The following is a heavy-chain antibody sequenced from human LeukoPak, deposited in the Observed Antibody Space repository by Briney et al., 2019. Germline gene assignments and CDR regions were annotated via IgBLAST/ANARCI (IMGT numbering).Heavy chain of an antibody. CDR3: ASSRIMRCPKDY. Sequence: GGSLRLSCAASGFTFSSYSMNWVRQAPGKGLEWVSSISSSSSYIYYADSVKGRFTISRDNAKNSLYLQMNSLRAEDTAVYYCASSRIMRCPKDYWGQGTLVTVSS. CDR2: ISSSSSYI. CDR1: GFTFSSYS. D-gene: IGHD3-16*01. J-gene: IGHJ4*02. V-gene: IGHV3-21*01.